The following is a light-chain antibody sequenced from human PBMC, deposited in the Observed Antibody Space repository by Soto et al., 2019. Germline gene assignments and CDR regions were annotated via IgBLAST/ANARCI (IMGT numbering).Light chain of an antibody. CDR3: QQYNDYPWT. J-gene: IGKJ1*01. CDR2: DAS. CDR1: PSISTW. V-gene: IGKV1-5*01. Sequence: DIQMTQSPSTLSASVGDRVTITCRASPSISTWLAWYPQIPGRAPNLLIYDASCLESGVPSRFSGRGTGTEFTRTISSLQPDDFATYYCQQYNDYPWTFGQGTKV.